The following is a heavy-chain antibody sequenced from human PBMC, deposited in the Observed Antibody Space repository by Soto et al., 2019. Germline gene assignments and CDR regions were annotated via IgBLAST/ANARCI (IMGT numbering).Heavy chain of an antibody. J-gene: IGHJ4*02. CDR3: AKNVYSRIDY. CDR1: GGSISSENW. D-gene: IGHD2-15*01. V-gene: IGHV4-4*02. Sequence: QVQLQESGPGLVKPSGTLSLTCAVSGGSISSENWWSWVRQSPGKGLEWIGEIYHRGSTNHSPSLKIRVSISVDKSKIRSSLNLTSVTDAYTAVDYFAKNVYSRIDYWGQGILVTVSS. CDR2: IYHRGST.